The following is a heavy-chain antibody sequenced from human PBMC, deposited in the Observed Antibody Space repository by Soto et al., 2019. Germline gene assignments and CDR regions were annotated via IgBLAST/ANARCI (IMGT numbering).Heavy chain of an antibody. Sequence: SETLSLTCTVSGGSISSGGYYWSWIRQHPGKGLEWIGYIYYSGSTYYNPSLKSRVTISVDTSKNQFSLKLSSVTAADTAVYYCARDHFLVSDYYYYGMDVWGQGTTVTVSS. V-gene: IGHV4-31*03. CDR1: GGSISSGGYY. J-gene: IGHJ6*02. D-gene: IGHD3-3*02. CDR2: IYYSGST. CDR3: ARDHFLVSDYYYYGMDV.